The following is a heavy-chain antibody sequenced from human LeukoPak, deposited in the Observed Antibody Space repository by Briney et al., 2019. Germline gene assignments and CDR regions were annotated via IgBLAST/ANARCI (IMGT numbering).Heavy chain of an antibody. CDR2: ISGSGGST. Sequence: HPGGSLRLSCAASGFTFSSYAMSWVRQAPGKGLEWVSAISGSGGSTYYADSVKGRFTISRDNSKNTLYLQMNSLRAEDTALYYCAKDMTWRSSWIGWFDPWGQGTLVTVSS. J-gene: IGHJ5*02. D-gene: IGHD6-13*01. V-gene: IGHV3-23*01. CDR3: AKDMTWRSSWIGWFDP. CDR1: GFTFSSYA.